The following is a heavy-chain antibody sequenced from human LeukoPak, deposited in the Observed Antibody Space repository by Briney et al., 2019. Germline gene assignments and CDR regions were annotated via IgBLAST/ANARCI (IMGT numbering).Heavy chain of an antibody. D-gene: IGHD2-2*01. CDR2: ISAYNGNT. CDR3: ARDRENVVVPAATSRTGGTNWFDP. Sequence: ASVKVSCKASGYTFTSYGISWVRQAPGQGLEWVGWISAYNGNTNYAQKLQGRVTMTTDTSTSTAYMELRSLRSDDTAVYYCARDRENVVVPAATSRTGGTNWFDPWGQGTLVTVSS. J-gene: IGHJ5*02. CDR1: GYTFTSYG. V-gene: IGHV1-18*01.